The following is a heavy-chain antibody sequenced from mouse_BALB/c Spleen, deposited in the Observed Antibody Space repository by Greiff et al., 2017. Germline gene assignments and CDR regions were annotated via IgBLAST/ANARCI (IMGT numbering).Heavy chain of an antibody. Sequence: EVKLMESGAELVRPGALVKLSCKASGFNIKDYYMHWVKQRPEQGLEWIGWIDPENGNTIYDPKFQGKASITADTSSNTAYLQLSSLTSEDTAVYYCAFFTTATYFDVWGAGTTVTVSS. J-gene: IGHJ1*01. CDR1: GFNIKDYY. D-gene: IGHD1-2*01. CDR2: IDPENGNT. V-gene: IGHV14-1*02. CDR3: AFFTTATYFDV.